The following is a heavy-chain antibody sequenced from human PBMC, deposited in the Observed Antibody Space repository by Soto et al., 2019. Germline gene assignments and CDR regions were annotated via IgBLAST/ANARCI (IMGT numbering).Heavy chain of an antibody. CDR1: GFTFSSYA. V-gene: IGHV3-23*01. Sequence: PGGSLRLSCAASGFTFSSYAMSWVRQAPGKGLEWVSAISGSGGSTYYADSVKGRFTISRDNSKNSLYLQMNSLRAEDTAVYYCARDPYYYDSSGYFLWGQGTLVTVSS. CDR3: ARDPYYYDSSGYFL. J-gene: IGHJ4*02. D-gene: IGHD3-22*01. CDR2: ISGSGGST.